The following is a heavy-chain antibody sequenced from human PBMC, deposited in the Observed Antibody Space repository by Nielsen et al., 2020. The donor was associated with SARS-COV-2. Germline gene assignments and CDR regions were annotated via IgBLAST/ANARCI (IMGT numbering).Heavy chain of an antibody. Sequence: WIRQPPGKGLEWVSNIKQDGSEKYYVDSVKGRFTISRDNAKNSLYLQMNSLRAEDTAVYYCARVRSSSWYFDYWGQGTLVTVSS. J-gene: IGHJ4*02. D-gene: IGHD6-13*01. CDR2: IKQDGSEK. CDR3: ARVRSSSWYFDY. V-gene: IGHV3-7*01.